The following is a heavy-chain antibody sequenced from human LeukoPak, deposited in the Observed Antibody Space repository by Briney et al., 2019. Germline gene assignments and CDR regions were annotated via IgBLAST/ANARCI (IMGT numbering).Heavy chain of an antibody. Sequence: PSETLSLTCTVSGASISSSSSSWGWVRQPPGKGPAWIGSIYYSGLTYDNPSLKSRVSISVDPSKNHFSLKVSSVTAADTAGYYCASGTFDDYGDYDRGDYFDHWGQGTLVIVSS. CDR3: ASGTFDDYGDYDRGDYFDH. CDR2: IYYSGLT. J-gene: IGHJ4*02. V-gene: IGHV4-39*02. D-gene: IGHD4-17*01. CDR1: GASISSSSSS.